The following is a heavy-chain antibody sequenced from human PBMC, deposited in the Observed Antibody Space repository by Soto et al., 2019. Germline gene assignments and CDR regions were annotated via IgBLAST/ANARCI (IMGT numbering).Heavy chain of an antibody. CDR3: ASSSHSTQGQFDY. D-gene: IGHD6-6*01. J-gene: IGHJ4*02. CDR2: ISSSGSTI. CDR1: GFTFSDYY. Sequence: GGSLRLSCAASGFTFSDYYMSWLRQAPGKGLEWVSYISSSGSTIYYADSVKGRFTISRDNAKNSLYLQMNSLRAEDTAVYYCASSSHSTQGQFDYWGQGTLVTVSS. V-gene: IGHV3-11*01.